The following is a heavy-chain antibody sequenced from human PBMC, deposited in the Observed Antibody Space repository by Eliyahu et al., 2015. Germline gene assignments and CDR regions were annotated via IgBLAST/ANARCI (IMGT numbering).Heavy chain of an antibody. CDR2: ISPRSTTI. J-gene: IGHJ5*02. CDR3: VSGNWFDP. CDR1: GFTFGDFG. Sequence: EVQLVESGGGLVQPGGSLRLSCAASGFTFGDFGMNWVRQAPGKGLEWISYISPRSTTIKYADSVRGRFTISRDDAQNSLYLQMSSLRDDDTAVYYCVSGNWFDPWGQGTLVTVSS. D-gene: IGHD1-14*01. V-gene: IGHV3-48*02.